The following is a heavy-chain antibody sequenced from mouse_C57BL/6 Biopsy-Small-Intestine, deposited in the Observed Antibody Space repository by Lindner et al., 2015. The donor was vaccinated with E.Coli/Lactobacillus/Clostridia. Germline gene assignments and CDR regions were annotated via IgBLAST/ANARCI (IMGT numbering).Heavy chain of an antibody. V-gene: IGHV5-17*01. CDR3: ARGRNYGYPMDY. CDR2: ISGGSGTI. D-gene: IGHD2-1*01. J-gene: IGHJ4*01. CDR1: EFTFSDYG. Sequence: SGGGLVKPGGSRKLSCAASEFTFSDYGMHWVRQAPEKGLEWVAYISGGSGTIYSADTVKGRFTISRDNAKNTLFLQMTSLRSEDTAMYYCARGRNYGYPMDYWGQGTSVTVSS.